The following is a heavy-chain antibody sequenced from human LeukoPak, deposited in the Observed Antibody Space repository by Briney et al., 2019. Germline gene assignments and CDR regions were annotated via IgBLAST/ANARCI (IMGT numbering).Heavy chain of an antibody. CDR1: GFTFSSYE. Sequence: GGSLRLSCAASGFTFSSYEMNWVRQAPGKGLEWVSYISSSGSTIYYADSVKGRFTISRDNAKNSLYLQMNSLRAEDTAVYHCARVGDYYYYMDVWGKGTTVTVSS. CDR3: ARVGDYYYYMDV. J-gene: IGHJ6*03. CDR2: ISSSGSTI. V-gene: IGHV3-48*03.